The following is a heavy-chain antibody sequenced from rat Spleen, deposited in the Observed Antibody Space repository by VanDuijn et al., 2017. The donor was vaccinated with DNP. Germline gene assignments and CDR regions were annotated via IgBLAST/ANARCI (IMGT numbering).Heavy chain of an antibody. D-gene: IGHD1-6*01. CDR1: GYSITSCCR. CDR2: INSAGSI. CDR3: TRGDILRSFDY. V-gene: IGHV3-3*01. J-gene: IGHJ2*01. Sequence: EVQLQESGPGLVKTSQSLSLTCSVTGYSITSCCRWTWIRKFPGHKLEWMGYINSAGSIEYNPSLKGRISITSDTSKNQFFLQVNSVTTDDTATYYCTRGDILRSFDYWGQGVMVTVSS.